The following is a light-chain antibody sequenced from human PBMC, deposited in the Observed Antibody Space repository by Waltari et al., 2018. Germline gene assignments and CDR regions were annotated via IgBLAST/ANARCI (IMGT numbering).Light chain of an antibody. V-gene: IGLV3-1*01. CDR3: QSWASGTAV. CDR1: RLGDKF. J-gene: IGLJ3*02. CDR2: QDK. Sequence: SHELTQPPSVSVSPGQTASISCSGDRLGDKFAAWYQQRPGQSPLLIIYQDKKGPSGLPYRFSGSNSGNTATLTISGTQAMDEADYYCQSWASGTAVFGGGTKLTVL.